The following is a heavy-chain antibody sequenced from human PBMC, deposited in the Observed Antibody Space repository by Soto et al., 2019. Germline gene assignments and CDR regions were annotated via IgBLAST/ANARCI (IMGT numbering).Heavy chain of an antibody. CDR3: AREYDYVWGSYRFSHYYYYYGMDV. D-gene: IGHD3-16*02. V-gene: IGHV3-30-3*01. Sequence: QVQLVESGGGVVQPGRSLRLSCAASGFTSSSYAMHWVRQAPGKGLEWVAVISYDGSNKYYADSVKGRFTISRDNSKNTLYLQMNSLRAEDTAVYYCAREYDYVWGSYRFSHYYYYYGMDVWGQGTTVTVSS. CDR1: GFTSSSYA. J-gene: IGHJ6*02. CDR2: ISYDGSNK.